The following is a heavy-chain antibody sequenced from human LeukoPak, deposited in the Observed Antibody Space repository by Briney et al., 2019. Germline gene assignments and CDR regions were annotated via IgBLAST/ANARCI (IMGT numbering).Heavy chain of an antibody. D-gene: IGHD6-13*01. CDR2: INAGNGNT. V-gene: IGHV1-3*03. CDR3: ARDTGTDAFDI. J-gene: IGHJ3*02. Sequence: ASVKVSCKASGYTFTGYYMHWVRQAPGQGLEWMGWINAGNGNTKYSQEFQGRVTITRDTSASTAYMELSSLRSEDMAVYYCARDTGTDAFDIWGQGTMVTVSS. CDR1: GYTFTGYY.